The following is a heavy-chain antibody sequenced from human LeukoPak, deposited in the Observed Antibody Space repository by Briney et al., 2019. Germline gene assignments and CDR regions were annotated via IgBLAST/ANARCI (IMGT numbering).Heavy chain of an antibody. CDR3: ARHLPILRGVEYYFDY. D-gene: IGHD2-8*02. Sequence: SETLSLTCTVSGASTSTYYWSWIRQPPGKGLEWIGYIYYSGATNYNPSLKSRVTMSVDTSKNQFSLKLSSVTAADTAVYYCARHLPILRGVEYYFDYWGQGTLVTVSS. V-gene: IGHV4-59*08. J-gene: IGHJ4*02. CDR2: IYYSGAT. CDR1: GASTSTYY.